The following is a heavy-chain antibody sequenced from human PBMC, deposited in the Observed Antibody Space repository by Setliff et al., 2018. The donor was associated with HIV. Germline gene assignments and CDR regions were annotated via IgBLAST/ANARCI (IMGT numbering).Heavy chain of an antibody. J-gene: IGHJ4*02. CDR2: IIPILGTE. V-gene: IGHV1-69*10. D-gene: IGHD2-21*01. Sequence: SVKVSCKDSGTTFSTYLFTWVRQAPGQGFEWMGGIIPILGTEKYAQKFHGRVTLTADMSTNTAYMELRSLTSEDTAVYYCARDHQTMLWLDYWGQGTLVTVSS. CDR3: ARDHQTMLWLDY. CDR1: GTTFSTYL.